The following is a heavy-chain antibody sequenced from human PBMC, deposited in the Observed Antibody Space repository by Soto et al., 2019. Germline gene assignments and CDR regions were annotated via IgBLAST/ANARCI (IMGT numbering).Heavy chain of an antibody. CDR2: TYYRSKWYN. CDR3: AREEAARIERWFDP. V-gene: IGHV6-1*01. J-gene: IGHJ5*02. D-gene: IGHD6-6*01. Sequence: PSQTLSLTCAISGDSVSSNSAAWNWIRQSPSRGLEWLGRTYYRSKWYNDYAVSVKSRITINPDTSKNQFSLQLNSVTAADTAVYYCAREEAARIERWFDPWGQGTLVTVSS. CDR1: GDSVSSNSAA.